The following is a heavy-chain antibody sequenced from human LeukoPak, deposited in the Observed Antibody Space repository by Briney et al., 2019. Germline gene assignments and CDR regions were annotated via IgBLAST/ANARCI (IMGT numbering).Heavy chain of an antibody. V-gene: IGHV4-39*02. J-gene: IGHJ4*02. CDR1: GGSISSSSYY. CDR3: ARDGPYPIPLRY. CDR2: IYYSGST. Sequence: KPSETLSLTCTVSGGSISSSSYYWGWGRQPPGKGLEWIVRIYYSGSTYYNPSLKSLVTISVDKSKNPFSLKLNSVTAADTAVYYCARDGPYPIPLRYWGQGTLVTVSS. D-gene: IGHD2-21*01.